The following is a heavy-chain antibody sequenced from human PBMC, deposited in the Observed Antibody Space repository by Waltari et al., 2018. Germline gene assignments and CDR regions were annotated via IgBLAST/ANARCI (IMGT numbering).Heavy chain of an antibody. CDR1: GGSISSSSYY. J-gene: IGHJ6*02. V-gene: IGHV4-39*01. CDR2: IYYSGST. D-gene: IGHD3-22*01. Sequence: QLQLQESGPGLVKPSETLSLTCTVSGGSISSSSYYWGWIRQPPGKGLEWIGSIYYSGSTYYNPSLKSRVTISVDTSKNQFSLKLSSVTAADTAVYYCARGYYYDSSGYWAYYYYGMDVWGQGTTVTVSS. CDR3: ARGYYYDSSGYWAYYYYGMDV.